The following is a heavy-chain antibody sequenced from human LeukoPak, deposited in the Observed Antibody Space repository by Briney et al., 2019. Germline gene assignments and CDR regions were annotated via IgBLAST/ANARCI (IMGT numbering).Heavy chain of an antibody. V-gene: IGHV4-59*01. CDR3: ARDSGSSWSAPFDY. CDR2: IYYSGST. D-gene: IGHD6-13*01. Sequence: NASETLSLTCNISGGSISSYYWSWIRQPPGKGRDWIGYIYYSGSTNYNPSLKSRVTISVDTSKNQFSLKLSSVTAADTAVYYCARDSGSSWSAPFDYWGQGTLVTVSS. CDR1: GGSISSYY. J-gene: IGHJ4*02.